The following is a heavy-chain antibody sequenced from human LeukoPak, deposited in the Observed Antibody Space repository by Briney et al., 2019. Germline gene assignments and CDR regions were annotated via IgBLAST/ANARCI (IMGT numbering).Heavy chain of an antibody. CDR3: VRHLGYCTSTSCSTPDY. Sequence: PSETLSLTCTVSGVSVSNHYWSWIRQPPGKGLEWIGYSYYSGSTNYNPSLKNRVTISVDTSKNQISLKLSSVTAADTAVYYCVRHLGYCTSTSCSTPDYWGQGTLVAVSS. CDR2: SYYSGST. V-gene: IGHV4-59*02. CDR1: GVSVSNHY. D-gene: IGHD2-2*01. J-gene: IGHJ4*02.